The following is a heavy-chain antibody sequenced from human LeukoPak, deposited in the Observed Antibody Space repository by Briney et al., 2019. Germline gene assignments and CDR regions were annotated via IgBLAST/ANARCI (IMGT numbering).Heavy chain of an antibody. Sequence: ASVKVSCKASGYTFTSHGINWLRQAPGQGLEWMGWVSGYNGNTDYAQKFQGRVTMTTDRSTNTVYMELRSLRSDDTAVYYCARDRPVMITFGGMIIAAYWGQGTLVSVSS. CDR3: ARDRPVMITFGGMIIAAY. CDR1: GYTFTSHG. D-gene: IGHD3-16*01. CDR2: VSGYNGNT. J-gene: IGHJ4*02. V-gene: IGHV1-18*01.